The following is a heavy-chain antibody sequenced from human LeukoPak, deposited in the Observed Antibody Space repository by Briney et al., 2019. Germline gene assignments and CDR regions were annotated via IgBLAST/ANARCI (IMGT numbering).Heavy chain of an antibody. CDR1: GVSISNTNYY. Sequence: EALSLTCSVSGVSISNTNYYWGCFRQPPGQGLEWVGRIKSKSDGVTTDYAAPVKGRFTISRDDSENTLYLQMNSLTSEDTALYYCTTERLMEYYDSRGYLGDSWGQGTLVTASS. CDR3: TTERLMEYYDSRGYLGDS. J-gene: IGHJ4*02. V-gene: IGHV3-15*01. CDR2: IKSKSDGVTT. D-gene: IGHD3-22*01.